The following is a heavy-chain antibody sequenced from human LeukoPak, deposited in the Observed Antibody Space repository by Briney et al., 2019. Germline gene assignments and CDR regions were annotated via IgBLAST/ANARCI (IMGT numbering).Heavy chain of an antibody. V-gene: IGHV3-74*01. CDR2: INSDGSST. Sequence: HPGGSLRLSCAASGFTFSSYWMHWVRQAPGKGLVWVSRINSDGSSTSYADSVKGRFTISRDNAKNTLYLQMNSLRAEDTAVYYCARGRDYYDSSGYYPRGNWFDPWGQGTLVTVSS. CDR1: GFTFSSYW. D-gene: IGHD3-22*01. CDR3: ARGRDYYDSSGYYPRGNWFDP. J-gene: IGHJ5*02.